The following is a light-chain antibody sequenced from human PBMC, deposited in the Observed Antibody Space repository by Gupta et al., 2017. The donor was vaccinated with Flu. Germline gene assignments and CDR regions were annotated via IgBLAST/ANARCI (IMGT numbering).Light chain of an antibody. Sequence: EIVMTQSPLFLPVTPGEPASISCRSSQSLLDSNGFYYLDWYVQKPGQSPRLLIFWGSHRASGVPDRFSGSGSGTDFTLKISRAEADDVGVYYCRQALQTPLTFGGGTMVDIK. CDR1: QSLLDSNGFYY. CDR3: RQALQTPLT. V-gene: IGKV2-28*01. J-gene: IGKJ4*01. CDR2: WGS.